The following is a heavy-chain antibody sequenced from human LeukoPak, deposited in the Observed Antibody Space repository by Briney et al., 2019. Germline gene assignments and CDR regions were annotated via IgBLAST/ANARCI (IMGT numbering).Heavy chain of an antibody. D-gene: IGHD1-1*01. CDR2: ISSNGGST. J-gene: IGHJ5*02. CDR3: VKESNWNLFRWFAP. Sequence: GGSLRLSCSASGFTFSSYAMHWVRQAPGKGLEYVSAISSNGGSTYYADSVKGRFTISGDNSKNTLYLQMSSLRPEDTAVYYCVKESNWNLFRWFAPWGQGTLVTVSS. CDR1: GFTFSSYA. V-gene: IGHV3-64D*06.